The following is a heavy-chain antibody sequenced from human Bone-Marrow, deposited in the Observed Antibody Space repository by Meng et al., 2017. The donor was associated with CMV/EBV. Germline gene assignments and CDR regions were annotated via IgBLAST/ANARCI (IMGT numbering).Heavy chain of an antibody. CDR1: GGSISSYY. D-gene: IGHD4-11*01. V-gene: IGHV4-4*07. J-gene: IGHJ5*02. CDR2: IYTSGST. Sequence: QVQLQGSGPGLVKPSAPLSLPCIVSGGSISSYYWGWIRQPAGKGLEWIGRIYTSGSTNYNPSLKSRVTMSVDTSKNQFSLKLSSVTAADTAVYYCARDVSSVTWFDPWGQGTLVTVSS. CDR3: ARDVSSVTWFDP.